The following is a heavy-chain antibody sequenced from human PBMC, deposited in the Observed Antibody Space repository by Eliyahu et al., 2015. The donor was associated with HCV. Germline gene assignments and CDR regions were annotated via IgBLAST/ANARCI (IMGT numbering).Heavy chain of an antibody. D-gene: IGHD3-22*01. J-gene: IGHJ3*02. CDR2: TYYMSKWYN. Sequence: QVQLQQSGPGLVKPSQTLSLTXAISGDSVSXDSVAWNWIRQSPSRGLEWLGRTYYMSKWYNDYALSVKSRITINPDTSRNQFSLQLNSVTPDDTAVYYCARGIVSAFDIWGQGTMVTVSS. V-gene: IGHV6-1*01. CDR1: GDSVSXDSVA. CDR3: ARGIVSAFDI.